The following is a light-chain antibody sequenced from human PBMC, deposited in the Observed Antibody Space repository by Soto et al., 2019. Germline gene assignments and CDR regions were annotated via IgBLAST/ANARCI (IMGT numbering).Light chain of an antibody. J-gene: IGKJ4*02. CDR1: QGVSSR. CDR2: VAS. Sequence: DIQMTQSPSSVSASVGDTVAITCRASQGVSSRLAWYQQKPGTAPKVLISVASSLQSGVPSRFSGSGSGTDFTLTISSLQPEDFATSYCQQANSFPLTFGGGTKVEIK. V-gene: IGKV1-12*01. CDR3: QQANSFPLT.